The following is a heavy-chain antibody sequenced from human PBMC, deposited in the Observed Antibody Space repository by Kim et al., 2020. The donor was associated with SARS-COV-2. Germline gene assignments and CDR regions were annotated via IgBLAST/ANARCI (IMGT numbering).Heavy chain of an antibody. J-gene: IGHJ6*02. CDR3: ARDRGIAAAGDYYYYGMDV. Sequence: ASVKVSCKASGYTFTSYGISWVRQAPGQGLEWMGWISAYNGNTNYAQKLQGRVTMTTDTSTSTAYMELRSLRSDDTAVYYCARDRGIAAAGDYYYYGMDVWGQGTTVTVSS. V-gene: IGHV1-18*01. D-gene: IGHD6-13*01. CDR2: ISAYNGNT. CDR1: GYTFTSYG.